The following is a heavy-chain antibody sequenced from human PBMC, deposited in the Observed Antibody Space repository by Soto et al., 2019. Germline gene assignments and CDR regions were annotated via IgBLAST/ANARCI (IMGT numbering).Heavy chain of an antibody. J-gene: IGHJ4*02. CDR2: IYYSGST. D-gene: IGHD3-22*01. CDR3: AGRASRYYYDSSGYFDY. Sequence: SETLSLTCTVSGGTISSYYWSWIRQPPGKGLEWIGYIYYSGSTNYNPSLKSRVTISVDTSKNQFSLKLSSATAADTAVYYCAGRASRYYYDSSGYFDYWGQGTLVTVSS. V-gene: IGHV4-59*01. CDR1: GGTISSYY.